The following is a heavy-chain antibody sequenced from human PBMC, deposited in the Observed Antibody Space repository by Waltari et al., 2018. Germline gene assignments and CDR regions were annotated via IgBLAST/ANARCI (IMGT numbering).Heavy chain of an antibody. Sequence: EVQLVESGGGLVQPGRSLRLSCAASGFTFDDYAMHWVRQAPGKGLAWVSGISWNSGSKGYADSVKGRFTISRDNAKNSLYLQMNSLRAEDTALYYCAKDVDTAMDYYFDYWGQGTLVTVSS. J-gene: IGHJ4*02. CDR3: AKDVDTAMDYYFDY. V-gene: IGHV3-9*01. CDR1: GFTFDDYA. D-gene: IGHD5-18*01. CDR2: ISWNSGSK.